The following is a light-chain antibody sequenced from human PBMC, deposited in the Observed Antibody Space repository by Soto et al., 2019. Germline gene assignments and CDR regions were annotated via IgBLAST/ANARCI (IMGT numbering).Light chain of an antibody. Sequence: QSALTQPPSASGSPGQSVTISCTGTSSDVGDYNYVSWYQRHPGKAPKLMIYEVSKWPSGVPDRFSGSKSGNTASLTVSGLQAEDEADYYCSSYAGRNNLVFGGGTQLTVL. J-gene: IGLJ2*01. CDR3: SSYAGRNNLV. CDR1: SSDVGDYNY. CDR2: EVS. V-gene: IGLV2-8*01.